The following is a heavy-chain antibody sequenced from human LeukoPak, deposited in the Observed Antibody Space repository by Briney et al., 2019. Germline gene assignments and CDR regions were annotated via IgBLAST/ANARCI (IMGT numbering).Heavy chain of an antibody. J-gene: IGHJ1*01. CDR1: GGSFSDYY. Sequence: SETLSLTCAVYGGSFSDYYCSWFRHPPGKRLEWIGEINHSGSTNYNPSLKSRVTISVDTSKNQFSLRLKPVAAADTAVYYCAYSSAYQQQWGQGTLVTVSS. CDR3: AYSSAYQQQ. D-gene: IGHD3-22*01. V-gene: IGHV4-34*01. CDR2: INHSGST.